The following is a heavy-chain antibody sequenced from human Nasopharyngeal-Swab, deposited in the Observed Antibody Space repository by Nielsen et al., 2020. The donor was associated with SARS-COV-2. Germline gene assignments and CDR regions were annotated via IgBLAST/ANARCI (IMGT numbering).Heavy chain of an antibody. V-gene: IGHV3-73*01. CDR2: IGDKDHNYAT. J-gene: IGHJ4*02. CDR3: TTDFYFDY. Sequence: GESLKISCAASCFIFSASAIHWVRQASGKGLEWVGRIGDKDHNYATTYGASVQGRFTISRDDSKNTAFLQMDNLKTEDTALYYCTTDFYFDYWGQGTLVTVSS. CDR1: CFIFSASA.